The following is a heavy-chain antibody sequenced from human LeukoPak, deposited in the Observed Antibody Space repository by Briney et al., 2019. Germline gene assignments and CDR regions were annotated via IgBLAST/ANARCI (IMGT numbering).Heavy chain of an antibody. CDR3: ARAFRRPTYYYGSGSYSHFDY. CDR1: GGSFSGYY. J-gene: IGHJ4*02. V-gene: IGHV4-34*01. Sequence: SETLSLTCAVYGGSFSGYYWSWIRQPPGKGLEWIGEINHSGRTNYNPSLKSRVTISVDTSKNQFSLKLSSVTAADTAVYYCARAFRRPTYYYGSGSYSHFDYWGQGTLVTVSS. D-gene: IGHD3-10*01. CDR2: INHSGRT.